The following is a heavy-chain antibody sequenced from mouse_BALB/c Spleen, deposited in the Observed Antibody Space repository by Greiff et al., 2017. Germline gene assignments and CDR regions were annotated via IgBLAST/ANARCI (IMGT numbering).Heavy chain of an antibody. D-gene: IGHD1-1*01. V-gene: IGHV5-6-3*01. CDR2: INSNGGST. CDR3: ARVGSSSYFDY. J-gene: IGHJ2*01. Sequence: EVKLVESGGGLVQPGGSLKLSCAASGFTFSSYGMSWVRQTPDKRLELVATINSNGGSTYYPDSVKGRFTISRDNAKNTLYPQMSSLKSEDTAMYYCARVGSSSYFDYWGQGTTLTVSS. CDR1: GFTFSSYG.